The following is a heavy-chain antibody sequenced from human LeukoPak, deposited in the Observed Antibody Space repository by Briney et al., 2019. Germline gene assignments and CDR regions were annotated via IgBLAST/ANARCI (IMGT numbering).Heavy chain of an antibody. CDR2: IYTSGST. J-gene: IGHJ4*02. CDR3: ARSTYYDFWSGYNHFDY. Sequence: SQTLSLTCTVSGGSISSGSYYWSWIRQPAGKGLEWIGRIYTSGSTNYNPSLKSRVTISVDTSKNQFSLKLSSVTAADTAVYYCARSTYYDFWSGYNHFDYWGQGTLVTVSS. D-gene: IGHD3-3*01. CDR1: GGSISSGSYY. V-gene: IGHV4-61*02.